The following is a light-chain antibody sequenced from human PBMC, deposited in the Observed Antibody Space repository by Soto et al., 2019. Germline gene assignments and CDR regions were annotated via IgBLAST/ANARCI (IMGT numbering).Light chain of an antibody. CDR2: EVI. CDR1: SSDIGTYNS. Sequence: QSVLTQPASVSGSPGQSITISCTGNSSDIGTYNSVSWYQHHPGKAPKLLIFEVIDRPSGVSDRFSGSKSGNTASLTISGLQPEDEADYYCCSYTSTYTLVFGGGTKLTVL. V-gene: IGLV2-14*01. CDR3: CSYTSTYTLV. J-gene: IGLJ3*02.